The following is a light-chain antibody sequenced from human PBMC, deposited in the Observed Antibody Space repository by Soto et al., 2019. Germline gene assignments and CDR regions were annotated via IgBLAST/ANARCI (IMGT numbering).Light chain of an antibody. CDR2: GAS. V-gene: IGKV3-20*01. J-gene: IGKJ1*01. CDR1: QPVSSNY. Sequence: EIVLTQSPGTLSLSPGERATLSCRASQPVSSNYLAWYQHKPGQAPRLLIYGASSRATGIPDRFSGSGSGTDFTLTISRLEPEDFAVYYCQQYGNSPQTFGQGTKVDIK. CDR3: QQYGNSPQT.